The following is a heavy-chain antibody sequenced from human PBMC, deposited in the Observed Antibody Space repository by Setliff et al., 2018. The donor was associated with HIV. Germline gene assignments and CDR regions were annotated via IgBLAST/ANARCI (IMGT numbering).Heavy chain of an antibody. Sequence: ASVKVSCKASAYTFTDYYMHWVRQAPGQGLEWMGWINPNSGDTNYAQKFQGRVTMTRDTSIKTAYMELSSLSSVTAADTAVYFCARSLTYDYTWFDVWGQGTLVTVSS. CDR1: AYTFTDYY. CDR3: ARSLTYDYTWFDV. CDR2: INPNSGDT. J-gene: IGHJ5*02. D-gene: IGHD4-4*01. V-gene: IGHV1-2*02.